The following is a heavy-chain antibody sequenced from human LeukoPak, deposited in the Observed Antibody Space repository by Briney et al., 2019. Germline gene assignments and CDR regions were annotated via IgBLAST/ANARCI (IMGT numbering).Heavy chain of an antibody. CDR2: IYYSGTT. CDR1: GVSISCYY. Sequence: SETLSLTCTVSGVSISCYYWNWIRQPPGKGLEWIGSIYYSGTTNYNPSPKSRVTISLDTSKTQFSLKLSSVTAVDTAVYYCARGEGSSMVRGVIFWFDPWGQGSLVTVSS. V-gene: IGHV4-59*01. D-gene: IGHD3-10*01. CDR3: ARGEGSSMVRGVIFWFDP. J-gene: IGHJ5*02.